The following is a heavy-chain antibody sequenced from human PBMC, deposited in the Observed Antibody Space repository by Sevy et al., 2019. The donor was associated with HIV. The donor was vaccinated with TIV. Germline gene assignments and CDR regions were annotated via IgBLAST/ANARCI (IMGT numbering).Heavy chain of an antibody. D-gene: IGHD3-22*01. J-gene: IGHJ6*02. V-gene: IGHV3-74*01. CDR1: GFIFSSHW. Sequence: GGSLRLSCAASGFIFSSHWMHWVRQAPGKGLMWVSRIKGDGSSRSYADSVEGRFTISRDNARNSLYLQMNSLTADDAAVYYCVRDSPYTSDDHWYFGIDVWGQGTTVTVSS. CDR3: VRDSPYTSDDHWYFGIDV. CDR2: IKGDGSSR.